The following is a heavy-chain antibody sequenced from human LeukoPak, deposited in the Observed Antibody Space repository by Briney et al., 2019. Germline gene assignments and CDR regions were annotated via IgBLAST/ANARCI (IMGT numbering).Heavy chain of an antibody. CDR2: ISTDSSTI. CDR1: GFTFSSYS. D-gene: IGHD3-10*01. CDR3: ARDPDYYGSGSYYNQ. Sequence: GGSLRLSCAASGFTFSSYSMNWVRQAPGKGLEWVSYISTDSSTIYYADSVKGRFTVSRDNAKNSLYLQMNSLRVEDTAVYFCARDPDYYGSGSYYNQWGQGTLVTVSS. V-gene: IGHV3-48*01. J-gene: IGHJ4*02.